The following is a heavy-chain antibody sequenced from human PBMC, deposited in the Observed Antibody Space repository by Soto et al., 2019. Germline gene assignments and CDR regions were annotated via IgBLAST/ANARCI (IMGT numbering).Heavy chain of an antibody. Sequence: ASVKVSCKASGFTFTGHYIHWVRQAPGQGLEWMGWINPNSGGTSYAQKFQGRLTMTTDTSITTAYMELSRLSSDDTAFYYYDSSGYFDYWGQGTLVTVSS. CDR2: INPNSGGT. D-gene: IGHD3-22*01. J-gene: IGHJ4*02. V-gene: IGHV1-2*02. CDR1: GFTFTGHY. CDR3: DSSGYFDY.